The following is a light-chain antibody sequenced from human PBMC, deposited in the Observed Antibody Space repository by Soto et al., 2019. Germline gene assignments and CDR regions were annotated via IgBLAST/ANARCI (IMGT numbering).Light chain of an antibody. CDR3: SSYTDKKKIPYV. J-gene: IGLJ1*01. CDR1: RSDVGYYHY. Sequence: QSVLTQPASVSGSPGQSITVSCTGTRSDVGYYHYVSWFQQHPGKAPKLMISEVTNRPAGVCNRFSGSKSGNTASLTISGLRAGDEADYFCSSYTDKKKIPYVFGTGTKVTVL. V-gene: IGLV2-14*01. CDR2: EVT.